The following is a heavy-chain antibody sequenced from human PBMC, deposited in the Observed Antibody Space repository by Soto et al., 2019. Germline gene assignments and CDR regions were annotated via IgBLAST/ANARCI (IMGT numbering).Heavy chain of an antibody. D-gene: IGHD3-3*01. CDR1: GGSFSGYY. Sequence: SETLSLTCAVYGGSFSGYYWSWSRQPPGKGLEWIGGINHSGSTNYNPSLKSRVTISVDTTKNQFSLKLSSVTAADTAVYYCAIGPHYEFWSGYSPLDAFDIWGQGTMVTVSS. CDR2: INHSGST. J-gene: IGHJ3*02. CDR3: AIGPHYEFWSGYSPLDAFDI. V-gene: IGHV4-34*01.